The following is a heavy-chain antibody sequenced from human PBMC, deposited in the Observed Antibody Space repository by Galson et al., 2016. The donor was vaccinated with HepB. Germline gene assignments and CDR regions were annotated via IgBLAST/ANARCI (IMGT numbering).Heavy chain of an antibody. V-gene: IGHV5-51*01. J-gene: IGHJ4*02. D-gene: IGHD6-19*01. CDR1: GYTFTNYW. CDR2: IYPGDSDT. CDR3: ARRGIAVAGRGGFDY. Sequence: QSGAEVKEPGESLKISCKGSGYTFTNYWIGWVRQMPGKGLEWMAMIYPGDSDTRYSPSFRGQVTISADKFSSTAYLQWSSLQASDTAGYYCARRGIAVAGRGGFDYCGQGTLVTGSS.